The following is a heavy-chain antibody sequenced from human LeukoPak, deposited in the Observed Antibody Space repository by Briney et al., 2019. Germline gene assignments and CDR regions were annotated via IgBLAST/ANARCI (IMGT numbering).Heavy chain of an antibody. D-gene: IGHD5-18*01. V-gene: IGHV3-48*03. CDR1: GFTFSSYE. Sequence: GGSLRLSCAASGFTFSSYEMNWVRQAPGKGLEWVSYISNSGTAIYYADPVKGRFTISRDNAKSSLYLQMNSLRAEDTAVYYCARAGYSMDTEYFQHWGQGTLVTVSS. CDR3: ARAGYSMDTEYFQH. J-gene: IGHJ1*01. CDR2: ISNSGTAI.